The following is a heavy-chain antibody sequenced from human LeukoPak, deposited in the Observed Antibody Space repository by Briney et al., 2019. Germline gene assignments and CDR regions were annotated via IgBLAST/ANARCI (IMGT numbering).Heavy chain of an antibody. D-gene: IGHD3-22*01. CDR2: ISGSGGSK. V-gene: IGHV3-23*01. CDR3: AKEGGLFDSSGYSEN. J-gene: IGHJ4*02. Sequence: GESLKISCAASGFTFSTYAMSWVRQAPGKGLEWVSVISGSGGSKYYTDSVKGRFTISRDNSESTLYLQMNSLRAEDTAVYYCAKEGGLFDSSGYSENWGQGTLVSVSS. CDR1: GFTFSTYA.